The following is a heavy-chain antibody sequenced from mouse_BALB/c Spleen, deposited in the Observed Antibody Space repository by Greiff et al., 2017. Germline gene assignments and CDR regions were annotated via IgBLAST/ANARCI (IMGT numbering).Heavy chain of an antibody. Sequence: EVQVVESGGGLVQPGGSRKLSCAASGFTFSSFGMHWVRQAPEKGLEWVAYISSGSSTIYYADTVKGRFTISRDNPKNTLFLQMTSLRSEDTAMYYCARWYDYDWYFDVWGAGTTVTVSS. D-gene: IGHD2-4*01. CDR2: ISSGSSTI. CDR1: GFTFSSFG. J-gene: IGHJ1*01. CDR3: ARWYDYDWYFDV. V-gene: IGHV5-17*02.